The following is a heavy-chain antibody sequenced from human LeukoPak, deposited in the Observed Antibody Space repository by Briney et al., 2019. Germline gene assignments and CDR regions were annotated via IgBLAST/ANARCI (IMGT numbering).Heavy chain of an antibody. J-gene: IGHJ4*02. Sequence: GGSLRLSCAAPGFIFDNYAIHWVRQTPGKGLEWVSLISGDGGSTFYADSVRGRFTISRDNTRKSLSLQMSSLRSEDTALYYCARESETSGWYDYWGQGTLVTVSS. V-gene: IGHV3-43*02. CDR1: GFIFDNYA. D-gene: IGHD6-19*01. CDR2: ISGDGGST. CDR3: ARESETSGWYDY.